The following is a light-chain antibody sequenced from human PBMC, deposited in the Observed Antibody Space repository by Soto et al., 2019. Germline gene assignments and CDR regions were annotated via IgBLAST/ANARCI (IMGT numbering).Light chain of an antibody. J-gene: IGKJ1*01. CDR2: AAS. Sequence: EIVMTHSPATLSVSPGERASLSCRASQSISSDLAWYQQKPGKAPRLLIYAASNWATGIPDRFSGSGSGTGFTLTISRLEPEDFAAYYCQLCGSFPQTFGQGTKVDIK. CDR3: QLCGSFPQT. CDR1: QSISSD. V-gene: IGKV3-11*01.